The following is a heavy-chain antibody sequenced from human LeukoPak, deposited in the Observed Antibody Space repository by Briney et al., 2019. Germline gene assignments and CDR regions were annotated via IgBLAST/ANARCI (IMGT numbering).Heavy chain of an antibody. CDR1: GFTFSNYA. J-gene: IGHJ4*02. V-gene: IGHV3-30-3*01. CDR3: ARDVDTALDY. Sequence: GGSLRLSCAASGFTFSNYAIHWVRQAPDKGLEWVTVISFDGCNKYYADSVKGRFTISRDNSKNTLYLQMNSLRAEDTAVYYCARDVDTALDYWGQGTLVTVSS. CDR2: ISFDGCNK. D-gene: IGHD5-18*01.